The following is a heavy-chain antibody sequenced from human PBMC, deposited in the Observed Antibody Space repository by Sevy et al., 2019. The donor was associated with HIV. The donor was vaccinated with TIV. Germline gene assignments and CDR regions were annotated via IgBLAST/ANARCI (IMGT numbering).Heavy chain of an antibody. V-gene: IGHV3-30*18. J-gene: IGHJ4*02. CDR1: GFTFSSYG. Sequence: GGSLRLSCAASGFTFSSYGMHWVRRAPGKGLEWVAVLSYDGNNTYYADSVKGRFTISRDNSKNTLFLQMNNLRAEDTAVYYCAKGLGETPVDYWGQGTLVTVSS. CDR2: LSYDGNNT. CDR3: AKGLGETPVDY. D-gene: IGHD3-16*01.